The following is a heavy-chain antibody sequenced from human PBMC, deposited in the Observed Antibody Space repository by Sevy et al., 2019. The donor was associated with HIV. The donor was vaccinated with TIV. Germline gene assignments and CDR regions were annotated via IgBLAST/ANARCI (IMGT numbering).Heavy chain of an antibody. Sequence: ASVKVSCKVSGHTLSEFAMHWMRLAPGKGLEWMGTFDPEDGKTLHAQKFQGRVTMTEDTSTDTAYMEVNNLRSEDTAVYYCATTKDYYDSSGYPFDYWGQGTLVTVSS. J-gene: IGHJ4*02. CDR2: FDPEDGKT. V-gene: IGHV1-24*01. CDR1: GHTLSEFA. D-gene: IGHD3-22*01. CDR3: ATTKDYYDSSGYPFDY.